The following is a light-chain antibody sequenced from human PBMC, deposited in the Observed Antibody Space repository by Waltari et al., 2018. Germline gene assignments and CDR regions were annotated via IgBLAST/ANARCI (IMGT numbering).Light chain of an antibody. CDR1: SSDVGAAYY. CDR3: SSYAGTPTYVV. Sequence: QSALTQPPSVSGSPGQSVTISCTGTSSDVGAAYYVSWYQQPPGKAPKFIIYDVNKRASGVPDRFSGSKSGNTASLTISGLQTVDEADYYCSSYAGTPTYVVFGGGTRLTVL. J-gene: IGLJ2*01. V-gene: IGLV2-11*01. CDR2: DVN.